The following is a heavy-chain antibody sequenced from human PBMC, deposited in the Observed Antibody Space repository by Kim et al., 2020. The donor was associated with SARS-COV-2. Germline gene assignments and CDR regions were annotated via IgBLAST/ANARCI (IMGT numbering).Heavy chain of an antibody. CDR3: HRGSAAAYTLDV. D-gene: IGHD3-16*01. CDR1: GGSISDINYF. CDR2: IYYSGTT. Sequence: SETLSLTCIVSGGSISDINYFWGWIRQPPGKGLEWIGSIYYSGTTFYNPSLKSRVTISVDSSKNQFSLKLTSVIAADTAIYYCHRGSAAAYTLDVGGQGPTVTVSS. V-gene: IGHV4-39*01. J-gene: IGHJ6*02.